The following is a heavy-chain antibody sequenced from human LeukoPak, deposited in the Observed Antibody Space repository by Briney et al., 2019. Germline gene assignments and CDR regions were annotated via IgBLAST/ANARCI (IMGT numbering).Heavy chain of an antibody. CDR3: ASAPYYYDSSGYPTHMDV. D-gene: IGHD3-22*01. J-gene: IGHJ6*03. CDR1: GGTSSSYA. V-gene: IGHV1-69*13. Sequence: ASVKVSCKASGGTSSSYAISWVRQAPGQGLEWMGGIIPIFGTANYAQKFQGRVTITADESTSTAYMELSSLRSEDTAVYYCASAPYYYDSSGYPTHMDVWGKGTTVTISS. CDR2: IIPIFGTA.